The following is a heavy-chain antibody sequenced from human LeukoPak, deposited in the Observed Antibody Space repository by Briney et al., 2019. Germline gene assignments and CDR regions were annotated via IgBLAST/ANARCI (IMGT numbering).Heavy chain of an antibody. J-gene: IGHJ4*02. D-gene: IGHD3-10*01. CDR1: GYTFTSYA. CDR2: INAGNGNT. V-gene: IGHV1-3*01. Sequence: GASVKVSCRASGYTFTSYAMHWVRQAPGQRLEWMEWINAGNGNTKYSQKFQGRVTMTEDTSTDTAYMELSSLRSEDTAVYYCATVRVRGVIITLTSYYFDYWGQGTLVTVSS. CDR3: ATVRVRGVIITLTSYYFDY.